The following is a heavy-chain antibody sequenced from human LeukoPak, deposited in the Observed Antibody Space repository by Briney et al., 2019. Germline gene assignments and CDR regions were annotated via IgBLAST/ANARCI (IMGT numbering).Heavy chain of an antibody. CDR2: IYHSGST. D-gene: IGHD3-9*01. Sequence: SGTLSLTCAVSGGSISSSNWWSWVRQPPGKGLEWIGEIYHSGSTNYNPSLKSRVTISVDKSKNQFSLKLSSVTAVDTAVYYCAGGKGHYDILTGYHPPHYWGQGTLVTVSS. J-gene: IGHJ4*02. CDR1: GGSISSSNW. V-gene: IGHV4-4*02. CDR3: AGGKGHYDILTGYHPPHY.